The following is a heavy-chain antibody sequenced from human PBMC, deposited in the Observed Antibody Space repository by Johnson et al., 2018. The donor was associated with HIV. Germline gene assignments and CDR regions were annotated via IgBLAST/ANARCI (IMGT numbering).Heavy chain of an antibody. V-gene: IGHV3-64*01. CDR2: ISSNGGST. CDR3: ARAPGWFDAFDF. J-gene: IGHJ3*01. CDR1: GFTFSSYA. D-gene: IGHD6-19*01. Sequence: VQLVESGGGLVEPGGSLRLSCAASGFTFSSYAMHWVRQAPGKGLEYVSAISSNGGSTYYTNSVKGRFTISRDNSKNTLYLQMGSLRAEDMAVYYCARAPGWFDAFDFWGQGTAVTVSS.